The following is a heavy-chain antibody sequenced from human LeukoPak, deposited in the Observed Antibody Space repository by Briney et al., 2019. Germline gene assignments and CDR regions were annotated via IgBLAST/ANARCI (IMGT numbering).Heavy chain of an antibody. CDR1: GYTFTSYY. CDR2: FNPSGGST. V-gene: IGHV1-46*01. D-gene: IGHD5-12*01. CDR3: ARDVGLRESDY. Sequence: ASVKVSCKASGYTFTSYYMHWVRQAPGQGLEWMGIFNPSGGSTSYAQKFQGRVTMTRDTSTSTVYMELSSLRSEDTAVYYCARDVGLRESDYWGQGTLVTVSS. J-gene: IGHJ4*02.